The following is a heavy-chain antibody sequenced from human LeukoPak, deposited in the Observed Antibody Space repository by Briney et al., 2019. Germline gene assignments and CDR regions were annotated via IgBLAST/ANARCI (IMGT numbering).Heavy chain of an antibody. Sequence: PGGSLRLSCAASGFTFSSYSMNWVRQAPGKGLEWVSAISGSGGSTYYADSVKGRFTISRDNSKNTLYLQMNSLRAEDTAVYYCAKIGGSGSYDFDYWGQGTLVTVSS. V-gene: IGHV3-23*01. J-gene: IGHJ4*02. CDR3: AKIGGSGSYDFDY. CDR1: GFTFSSYS. CDR2: ISGSGGST. D-gene: IGHD3-10*01.